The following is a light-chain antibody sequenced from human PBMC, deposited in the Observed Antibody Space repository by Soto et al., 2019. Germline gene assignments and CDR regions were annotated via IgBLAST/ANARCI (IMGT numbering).Light chain of an antibody. V-gene: IGLV1-40*01. Sequence: QSVLTQPPSVSGAPGQRVTISCTGSNSNIGAGHAAQWYQQPPGTTPKLLIYDNNRRPSGVPVRFSGSRSGTSASLAITGLQAEDEADYYCSSYTSSSTLYVFGTGTKLIVL. J-gene: IGLJ1*01. CDR2: DNN. CDR1: NSNIGAGHA. CDR3: SSYTSSSTLYV.